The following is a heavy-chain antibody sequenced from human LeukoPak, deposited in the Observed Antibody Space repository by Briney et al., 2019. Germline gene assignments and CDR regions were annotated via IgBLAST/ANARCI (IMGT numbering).Heavy chain of an antibody. J-gene: IGHJ3*02. V-gene: IGHV4-4*07. CDR3: ARYWSYSGAFDI. D-gene: IGHD1-26*01. CDR1: GGSISSYY. CDR2: IYTSGST. Sequence: SETLSLTCTVSGGSISSYYWSWIRQPAGKGLEWIGRIYTSGSTNYNPSLKSRVTISVDTSKNQFSLKLSSVTAADTAVYYCARYWSYSGAFDIWGQGTMVTVSS.